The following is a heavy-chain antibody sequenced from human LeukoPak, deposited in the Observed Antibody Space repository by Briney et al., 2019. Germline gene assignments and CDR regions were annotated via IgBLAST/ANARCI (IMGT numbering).Heavy chain of an antibody. V-gene: IGHV3-21*01. Sequence: GGSLRLSCAASGFTFSSYSMNWLRQAPGKGLEWVSSISSSSSYIYYADSVKGRFTISRDNAKNSLYLQMNSLRAEDTAVYYCARDAASGGYHYWGQGTLVTVSS. D-gene: IGHD2-15*01. CDR2: ISSSSSYI. CDR3: ARDAASGGYHY. J-gene: IGHJ4*02. CDR1: GFTFSSYS.